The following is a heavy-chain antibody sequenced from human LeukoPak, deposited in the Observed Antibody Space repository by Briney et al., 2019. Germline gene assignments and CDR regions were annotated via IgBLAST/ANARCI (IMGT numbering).Heavy chain of an antibody. CDR3: ASGTVVTPRYFDY. CDR2: IYYSGST. V-gene: IGHV4-59*11. J-gene: IGHJ4*02. D-gene: IGHD4-23*01. Sequence: PSETLSLTCTVSGGSISSHYWSWIRQPPGKGLEWIGYIYYSGSTNYNPSLKSRVTISVDTSKNQFSLKLSSVTAADTAVYYCASGTVVTPRYFDYWGQGTLVTVSS. CDR1: GGSISSHY.